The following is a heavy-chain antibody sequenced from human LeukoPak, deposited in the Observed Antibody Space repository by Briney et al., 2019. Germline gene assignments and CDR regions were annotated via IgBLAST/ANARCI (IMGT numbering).Heavy chain of an antibody. D-gene: IGHD1-26*01. J-gene: IGHJ4*02. Sequence: GGSLRLSCAASGFTFSSYAMSWVRQAPGKGLEWVSSLSGSGGSPNYANSVKGRFTISRDNSKNTMYLQMNSLRAEDTAVYYCANALGGGNTRYYFDCWGQGTLVTVSS. CDR3: ANALGGGNTRYYFDC. CDR1: GFTFSSYA. CDR2: LSGSGGSP. V-gene: IGHV3-23*01.